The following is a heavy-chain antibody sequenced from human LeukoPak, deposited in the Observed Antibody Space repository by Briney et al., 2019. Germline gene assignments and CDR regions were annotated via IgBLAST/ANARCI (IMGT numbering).Heavy chain of an antibody. J-gene: IGHJ4*02. CDR2: ISYDGSNK. V-gene: IGHV3-30*03. D-gene: IGHD6-13*01. CDR3: ATGGTSSWSDFDY. CDR1: GFTFSSYG. Sequence: GGSLRLSCAASGFTFSSYGMHWVRQAPGKGLEWVAVISYDGSNKYYVDSVKGRFTISRDNSKNTLYLQMDSLRTEDTAVYYCATGGTSSWSDFDYWGRGALVTVSS.